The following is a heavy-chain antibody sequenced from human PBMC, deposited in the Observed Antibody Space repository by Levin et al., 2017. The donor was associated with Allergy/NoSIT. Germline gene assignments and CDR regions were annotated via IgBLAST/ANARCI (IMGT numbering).Heavy chain of an antibody. CDR1: GFTFYTYA. J-gene: IGHJ5*02. CDR3: AKDDHSDGANWFDP. CDR2: ISGSGDST. D-gene: IGHD6-13*01. V-gene: IGHV3-23*01. Sequence: GGSLRLSCAASGFTFYTYAVTWVRQAPGKGLEWVSSISGSGDSTDYAESVKGRFTISRDNSKNTLYLQMNSLRAEDTAVYYCAKDDHSDGANWFDPWGQGTLVTVSS.